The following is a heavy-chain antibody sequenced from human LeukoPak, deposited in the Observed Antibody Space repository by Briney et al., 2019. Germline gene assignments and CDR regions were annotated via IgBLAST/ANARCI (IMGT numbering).Heavy chain of an antibody. CDR3: ARRGVYSSVFDY. V-gene: IGHV4-39*01. J-gene: IGHJ4*02. CDR2: IYYSGST. CDR1: GGSISSSSYY. D-gene: IGHD5-18*01. Sequence: SETRSLTCTVSGGSISSSSYYWGWIRQPPGKGLEWIGSIYYSGSTYYNPSLKSRVTISVDTSKNQFSLKLSSVTAADTAVYYCARRGVYSSVFDYWGQGTLVTVSS.